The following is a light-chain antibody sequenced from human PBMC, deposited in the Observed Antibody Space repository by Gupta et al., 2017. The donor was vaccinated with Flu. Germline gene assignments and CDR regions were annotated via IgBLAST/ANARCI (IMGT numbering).Light chain of an antibody. V-gene: IGKV1-9*01. CDR2: DAS. J-gene: IGKJ5*01. Sequence: DIQLTQSPSFLSASVGDRVTITCRASQGISSYLAWYQQKPGKAPNLLIYDASTLQSGVPSRFSGSGSGTEFTLTISSLQPEDFATYYCQQVNSYPITFGQGTRLEIQ. CDR3: QQVNSYPIT. CDR1: QGISSY.